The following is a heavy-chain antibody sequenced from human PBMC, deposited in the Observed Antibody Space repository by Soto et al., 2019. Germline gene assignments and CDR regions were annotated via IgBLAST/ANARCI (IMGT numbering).Heavy chain of an antibody. V-gene: IGHV3-30*18. CDR1: GFSFSDFG. D-gene: IGHD2-21*02. CDR2: ISHDGTNQ. J-gene: IGHJ6*02. Sequence: ESGGGVVQPGRSLRLSCAPSGFSFSDFGMHWVRQAPGKGLEWVAAISHDGTNQYYGDSVKGRFSISRDHSNNTLYLQMNNLKVEDSAIYYCAKETRSRAVTATRVNGMDVWGQGTTVTVSS. CDR3: AKETRSRAVTATRVNGMDV.